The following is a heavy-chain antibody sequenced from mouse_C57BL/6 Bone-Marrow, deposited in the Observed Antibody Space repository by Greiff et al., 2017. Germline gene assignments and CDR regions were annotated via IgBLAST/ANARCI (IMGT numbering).Heavy chain of an antibody. CDR1: GYAFSSSW. V-gene: IGHV1-82*01. J-gene: IGHJ2*01. CDR3: ASKLFYYFDY. D-gene: IGHD4-1*01. Sequence: QVQLKESGPELVKPGASVKISCKASGYAFSSSWMNWVKQRPGKGLEWIGRIYPGDGDTNYNGKFKGKATLTADKSSSTAYMQLSSLTSEDSAVYFCASKLFYYFDYWGQGTTLTVSS. CDR2: IYPGDGDT.